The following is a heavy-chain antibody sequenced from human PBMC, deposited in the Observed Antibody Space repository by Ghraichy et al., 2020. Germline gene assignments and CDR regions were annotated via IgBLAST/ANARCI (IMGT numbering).Heavy chain of an antibody. J-gene: IGHJ3*02. CDR3: ARGARGSYPNDAFDI. CDR2: ISSSSSTI. D-gene: IGHD1-26*01. CDR1: GFTFSSYS. V-gene: IGHV3-48*02. Sequence: LSLTCAASGFTFSSYSMNWVRQAPGKGLEWVSYISSSSSTIYYADSVKGRFTISRDNAKNSLYLQMNSLRDEDTAVYYCARGARGSYPNDAFDIWGQGTMVTVSS.